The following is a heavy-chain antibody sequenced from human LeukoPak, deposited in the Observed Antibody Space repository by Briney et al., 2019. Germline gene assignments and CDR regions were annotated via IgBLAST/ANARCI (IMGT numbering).Heavy chain of an antibody. CDR2: ISYTGST. D-gene: IGHD6-19*01. J-gene: IGHJ6*02. CDR1: GGSINNYY. CDR3: ARGSGWDFYYYYGMDV. V-gene: IGHV4-59*01. Sequence: PSETLSLTCTVSGGSINNYYWGWIRQPPGKGLEWIGYISYTGSTNYNPSLKSRVTISVDTSKNQFSLRLSSVTAADTAVYYCARGSGWDFYYYYGMDVWGQGTTVTVSS.